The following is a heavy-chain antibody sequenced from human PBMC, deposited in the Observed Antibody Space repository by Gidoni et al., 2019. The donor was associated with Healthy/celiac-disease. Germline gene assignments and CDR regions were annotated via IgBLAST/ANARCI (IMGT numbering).Heavy chain of an antibody. V-gene: IGHV3-48*01. CDR1: GFTFSSYS. Sequence: EVQLVESGGGLVQPGGSLRLSCAASGFTFSSYSMNWVRQAPGKGLEWVSYISSSSSTIYYADSVKGRFTISRDNAKNSLYLQMNSLRAEDTAVYYCARIGGGAYGDYERSDYYYYGMDVWGQGTTVTVSS. CDR2: ISSSSSTI. J-gene: IGHJ6*02. D-gene: IGHD4-17*01. CDR3: ARIGGGAYGDYERSDYYYYGMDV.